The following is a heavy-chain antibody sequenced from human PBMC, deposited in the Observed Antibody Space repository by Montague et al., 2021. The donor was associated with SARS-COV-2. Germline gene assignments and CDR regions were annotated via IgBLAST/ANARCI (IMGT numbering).Heavy chain of an antibody. J-gene: IGHJ2*01. V-gene: IGHV4-31*03. CDR3: ARDRGWGSRGAGYIDL. CDR2: IYHTGST. D-gene: IGHD2-21*01. CDR1: GGSITGGGYY. Sequence: TLSLTCTVSGGSITGGGYYWTWIRQHPGKGLEWIGYIYHTGSTYYNPSLQSRLRTSVDTSKNEFSLTPTSVTAADTAIYYCARDRGWGSRGAGYIDLWGRGTLVTVSS.